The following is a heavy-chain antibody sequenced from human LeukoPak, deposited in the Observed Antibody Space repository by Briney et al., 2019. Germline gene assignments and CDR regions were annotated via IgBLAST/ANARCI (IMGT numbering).Heavy chain of an antibody. J-gene: IGHJ4*02. CDR1: GYSFTSYW. D-gene: IGHD3-22*01. V-gene: IGHV5-51*01. CDR2: IYPGDSDT. Sequence: GESLKISCKGSGYSFTSYWIGWVRQMPGKGLEWMGIIYPGDSDTRYSPSFQGQVTISADKSISTAYLQWSSLKASHTAMYYCARRGYGYYDSSGYPYYFDYWGQGTLVTVSS. CDR3: ARRGYGYYDSSGYPYYFDY.